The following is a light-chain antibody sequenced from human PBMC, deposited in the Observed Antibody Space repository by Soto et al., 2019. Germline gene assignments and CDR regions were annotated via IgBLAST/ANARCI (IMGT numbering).Light chain of an antibody. CDR2: DVS. Sequence: DIQMTQSPSTVSAYVGDSVTITCRASQSITTWLAWYQQRPGKAPKLLIYDVSSLQSGVPSRFSGSGSRTEFTLTISSLQPDDFATYYCQHYKMYSPWTFGQQTKLDIK. J-gene: IGKJ1*01. CDR3: QHYKMYSPWT. V-gene: IGKV1-5*01. CDR1: QSITTW.